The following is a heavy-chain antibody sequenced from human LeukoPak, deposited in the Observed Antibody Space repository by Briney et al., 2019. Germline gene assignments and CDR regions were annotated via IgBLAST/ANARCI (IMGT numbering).Heavy chain of an antibody. CDR2: INHSGST. CDR3: ARGYYGDSHYLDY. Sequence: SETLSLTCVVYGGSFSGYYWSWIRQPPGKGLEWIGEINHSGSTNYNPSLKSRVTISVDTSKNQFSLKLSSVTAADTAVYYCARGYYGDSHYLDYWGQGILVTVSS. V-gene: IGHV4-34*01. J-gene: IGHJ4*02. CDR1: GGSFSGYY. D-gene: IGHD4-17*01.